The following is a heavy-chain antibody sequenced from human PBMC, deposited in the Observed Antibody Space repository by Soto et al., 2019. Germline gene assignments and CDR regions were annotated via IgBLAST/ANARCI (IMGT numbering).Heavy chain of an antibody. V-gene: IGHV3-74*01. D-gene: IGHD6-6*01. CDR2: INGDGSST. Sequence: PGGSLRLSCAASGFTLRSYWISWVRQAPGKELEWVARINGDGSSTSYADSVRGRFTISRDNAKNTLYLQMNSPRAEDTAVYYCASGGSSLNFDSWGQGTLVTVSS. CDR1: GFTLRSYW. J-gene: IGHJ4*02. CDR3: ASGGSSLNFDS.